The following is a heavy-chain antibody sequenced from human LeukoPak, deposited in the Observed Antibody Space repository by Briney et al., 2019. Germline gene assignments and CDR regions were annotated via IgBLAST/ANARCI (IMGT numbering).Heavy chain of an antibody. V-gene: IGHV3-48*03. J-gene: IGHJ4*02. Sequence: GGSLRLSCAAYEFTFSSYEMNWVRQAPGKGREWVSYISSSGTTIYYADSVKGRFTISRDNAKNSLYLHMNSLRVEDTAIYYCARAPLYDYVAHWGQGTLVTVSS. D-gene: IGHD4-17*01. CDR3: ARAPLYDYVAH. CDR2: ISSSGTTI. CDR1: EFTFSSYE.